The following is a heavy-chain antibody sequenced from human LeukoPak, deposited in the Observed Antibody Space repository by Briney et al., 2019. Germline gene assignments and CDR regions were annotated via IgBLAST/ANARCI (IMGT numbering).Heavy chain of an antibody. V-gene: IGHV4-34*01. CDR1: GGSFSGYY. CDR3: ERHSRRGPGSLNWFDP. D-gene: IGHD1-14*01. J-gene: IGHJ5*02. Sequence: PSETLSLTCAVYGGSFSGYYWSWIRQPPGKGLEWIGEINHSGSTNYNPSLKSRVTISVDTSRNQFSLNLRFVTAADTAVYYCERHSRRGPGSLNWFDPWGQGTLVTVSS. CDR2: INHSGST.